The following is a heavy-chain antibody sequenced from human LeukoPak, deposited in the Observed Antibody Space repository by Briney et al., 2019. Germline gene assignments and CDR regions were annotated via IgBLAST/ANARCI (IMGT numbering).Heavy chain of an antibody. D-gene: IGHD1-26*01. CDR1: GYTFTNYY. J-gene: IGHJ5*02. CDR3: ARDRSDAGEPDNWFDP. Sequence: ASVKVSCKASGYTFTNYYIHWVRQAPGQGLECMGIINPSGSKTYYAQKFQGRVTMTRDMSTSTVYMELSSLRSEDTAVYYCARDRSDAGEPDNWFDPWGQGTLVTVSS. V-gene: IGHV1-46*01. CDR2: INPSGSKT.